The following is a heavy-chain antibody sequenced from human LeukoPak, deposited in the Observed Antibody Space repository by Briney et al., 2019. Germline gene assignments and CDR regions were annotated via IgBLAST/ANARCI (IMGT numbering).Heavy chain of an antibody. CDR2: IFQSGTT. D-gene: IGHD3-10*01. V-gene: IGHV4-59*01. CDR3: ARGVGITMVRGLITDFDY. J-gene: IGHJ4*02. Sequence: PSETLSLTCTVSGDSITTYYWSWIRQPPGKGLEWIGYIFQSGTTKYNPSLKSRVTILSDVSKNQFSLNLTSVTAADTAVYYCARGVGITMVRGLITDFDYWGQGTLVTVSS. CDR1: GDSITTYY.